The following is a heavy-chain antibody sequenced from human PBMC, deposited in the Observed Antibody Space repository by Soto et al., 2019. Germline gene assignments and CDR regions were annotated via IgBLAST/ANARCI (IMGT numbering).Heavy chain of an antibody. Sequence: GESLRLSCAAYGFTFSTYEMNWVRQAPGKGLEWVSYISSRGSTIYYADSVKGRFTISRDNAKNSLYLQMNSLRAEDTAVYYGARGAYDYGMDVWGKGTTVTVSS. V-gene: IGHV3-48*03. CDR1: GFTFSTYE. J-gene: IGHJ6*04. CDR3: ARGAYDYGMDV. CDR2: ISSRGSTI.